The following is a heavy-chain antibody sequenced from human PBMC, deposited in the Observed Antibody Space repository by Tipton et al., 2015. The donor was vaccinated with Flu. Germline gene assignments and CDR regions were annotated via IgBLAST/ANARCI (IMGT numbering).Heavy chain of an antibody. CDR1: GSSVRSSNYY. CDR3: ARRDYSNYVSEPKSWFDS. J-gene: IGHJ5*01. Sequence: TLSLTCSVSGSSVRSSNYYWGWIRQPPGKGLEWIGNIFHSGNTYHNPSLKSRVTISVDTSKNHFSLKLSSVTAADTAVYYCARRDYSNYVSEPKSWFDSWGQGALVIVSS. CDR2: IFHSGNT. V-gene: IGHV4-39*07. D-gene: IGHD4-11*01.